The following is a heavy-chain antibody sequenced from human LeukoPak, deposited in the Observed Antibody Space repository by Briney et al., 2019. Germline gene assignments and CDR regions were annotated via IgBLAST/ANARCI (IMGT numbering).Heavy chain of an antibody. J-gene: IGHJ4*02. CDR1: GFTFSTYY. D-gene: IGHD3-22*01. CDR3: AKGSMIVVVTLTDY. V-gene: IGHV3-7*03. CDR2: IKQDGSEK. Sequence: PGGSLRLSCAASGFTFSTYYMSWVRQAPGTGLEWVANIKQDGSEKYYVDSVKGRFTISRDNAKNSLYLQMNSLRAEDTAVYYCAKGSMIVVVTLTDYWGQGTLVTVSS.